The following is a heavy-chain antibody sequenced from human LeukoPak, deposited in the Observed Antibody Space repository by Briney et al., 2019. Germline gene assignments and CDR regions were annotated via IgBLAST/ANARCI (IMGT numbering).Heavy chain of an antibody. CDR2: ISYDGSNK. Sequence: GGSLRLSCAASGFTFSSYAMHWVRQAPGKGLEWVAVISYDGSNKYYADSVKGRFTISRDNSKNTLYLQMNSLRAEDTAVYYCARDSLGDPTYYFDYWGQGTLVTVSS. J-gene: IGHJ4*02. CDR1: GFTFSSYA. CDR3: ARDSLGDPTYYFDY. D-gene: IGHD3-10*01. V-gene: IGHV3-30*04.